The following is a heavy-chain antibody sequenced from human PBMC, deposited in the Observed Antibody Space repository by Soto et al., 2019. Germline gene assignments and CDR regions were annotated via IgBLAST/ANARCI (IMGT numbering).Heavy chain of an antibody. CDR2: IFHNGNT. J-gene: IGHJ6*02. CDR1: GGSISSSNW. V-gene: IGHV4-4*02. Sequence: QVQLQESGPGLVKPSGPLSLTCAVSGGSISSSNWWSWVRQPPGKGLEWIGEIFHNGNTYSNPSLTGRVTMSVDKSKNQFSLNLNSVTAADTAVYYCPSRTYAMDVWGQGTTVTVSS. CDR3: PSRTYAMDV.